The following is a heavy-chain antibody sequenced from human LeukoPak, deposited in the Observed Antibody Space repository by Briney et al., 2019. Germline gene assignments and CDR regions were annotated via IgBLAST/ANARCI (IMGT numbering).Heavy chain of an antibody. J-gene: IGHJ5*02. CDR1: GDSISSGNW. CDR3: CSWYAGWFDP. CDR2: VYHSGST. V-gene: IGHV4-4*02. Sequence: SGTLSPTCAVSGDSISSGNWWTWVRQPPGKGLEWIGEVYHSGSTNYNPSLKSRVTISVDKSKNQFSLKLSSVTAADTAVYYCCSWYAGWFDPWGQGTLVTVSS. D-gene: IGHD6-13*01.